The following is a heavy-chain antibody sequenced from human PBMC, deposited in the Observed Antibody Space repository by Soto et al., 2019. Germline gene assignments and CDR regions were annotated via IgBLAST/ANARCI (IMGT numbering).Heavy chain of an antibody. J-gene: IGHJ4*02. D-gene: IGHD1-20*01. CDR3: AKEEYKGY. V-gene: IGHV3-23*01. CDR2: ISGSGGST. Sequence: EVQLLESGGGLVQPGGSLRLSCAAAGFTFSSYAMSWVRQAPGKGLEWVSAISGSGGSTDYADSVKGRFTISRDNSNNTLSLQMNSLRAEDPAVYYCAKEEYKGYWGQGTLVTVSS. CDR1: GFTFSSYA.